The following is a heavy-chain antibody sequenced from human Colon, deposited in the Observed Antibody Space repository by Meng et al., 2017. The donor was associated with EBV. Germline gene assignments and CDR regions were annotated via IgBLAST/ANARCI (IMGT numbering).Heavy chain of an antibody. CDR3: ARYRLQNDYGDQLYYFDY. CDR2: INHSGST. J-gene: IGHJ4*02. Sequence: QVQLQQCGAGLLKPSETRSLTCAVXXGSFSCYYWTWIRQPPGKGLEWIGEINHSGSTNYNPSLKSRVTISVDTSKNQFSLKVTSVTAADTAVYYCARYRLQNDYGDQLYYFDYLGQGSLVTVSS. CDR1: XGSFSCYY. D-gene: IGHD4-17*01. V-gene: IGHV4-34*01.